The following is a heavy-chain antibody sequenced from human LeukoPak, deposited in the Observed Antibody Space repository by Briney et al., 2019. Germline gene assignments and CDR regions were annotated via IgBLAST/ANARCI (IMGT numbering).Heavy chain of an antibody. CDR3: VREDYCSGGTCHYYCNFDL. CDR2: MFSIGNA. D-gene: IGHD2-15*01. CDR1: GGSISGYY. J-gene: IGHJ2*01. Sequence: SETLSLTCTVSGGSISGYYWNWIRQPAGKGLEWIGRMFSIGNANYDPSLKSRITMSVDTSNNQFSLKMNSVTAADTAVYYCVREDYCSGGTCHYYCNFDLWGRGTLVTVSS. V-gene: IGHV4-4*07.